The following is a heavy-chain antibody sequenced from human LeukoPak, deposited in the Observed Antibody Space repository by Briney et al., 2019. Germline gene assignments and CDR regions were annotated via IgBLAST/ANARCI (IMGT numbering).Heavy chain of an antibody. J-gene: IGHJ5*02. D-gene: IGHD3-10*01. CDR3: ARDRLKKRITMVRGVTPSPLGFDP. V-gene: IGHV4-34*01. CDR1: GGSFSGYY. CDR2: INHSGST. Sequence: PSETLSLTCAVYGGSFSGYYWSWIRQPPGKGLEWIGEINHSGSTNYNPSLKSRVTISVDTSKNQFSLKLSSVTAADTAVYYCARDRLKKRITMVRGVTPSPLGFDPWGQGTPVTVSS.